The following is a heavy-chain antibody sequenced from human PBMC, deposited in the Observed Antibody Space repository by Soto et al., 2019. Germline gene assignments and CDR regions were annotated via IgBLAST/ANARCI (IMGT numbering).Heavy chain of an antibody. CDR1: GGSISSGDYY. CDR2: IYYSGST. V-gene: IGHV4-30-4*01. Sequence: QVQLQESGPGLVKPSQTLSLTCTVSGGSISSGDYYWSWIRQPPGKGLEWIGYIYYSGSTYYNPSLNSLATTTVDTTKNQFSLKLSSVTAADTAVYYCTRDVRGSYFDYWGQGTLVTVSS. J-gene: IGHJ4*02. D-gene: IGHD3-16*01. CDR3: TRDVRGSYFDY.